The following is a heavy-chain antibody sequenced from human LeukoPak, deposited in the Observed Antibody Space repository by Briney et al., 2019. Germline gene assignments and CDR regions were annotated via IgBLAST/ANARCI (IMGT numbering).Heavy chain of an antibody. CDR3: ARGSRFLEWLDAFDI. CDR1: GGSISSYY. V-gene: IGHV4-59*08. J-gene: IGHJ3*02. Sequence: SETRSLTCTVSGGSISSYYWSWIRQPPGKGLEWIGYIYYSGSTNYNPSLKSRVTISVDTSKNQFSLKLSSVTAADTAVYYCARGSRFLEWLDAFDIWGQGTMVTVSS. D-gene: IGHD3-3*01. CDR2: IYYSGST.